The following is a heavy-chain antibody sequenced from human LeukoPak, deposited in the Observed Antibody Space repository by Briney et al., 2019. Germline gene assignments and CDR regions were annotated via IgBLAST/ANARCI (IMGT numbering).Heavy chain of an antibody. Sequence: PGGSLRLSCAASGFTFSSYAMSWVRQAPGKGLEWVLVISGSGGSTYYADSVKGRFTISRDNSKNTLYLQMNSLRAEDTAVYYCARPAYNWKEGNFDYWGQGTLVTVSS. D-gene: IGHD1-1*01. J-gene: IGHJ4*02. CDR1: GFTFSSYA. CDR3: ARPAYNWKEGNFDY. CDR2: ISGSGGST. V-gene: IGHV3-23*01.